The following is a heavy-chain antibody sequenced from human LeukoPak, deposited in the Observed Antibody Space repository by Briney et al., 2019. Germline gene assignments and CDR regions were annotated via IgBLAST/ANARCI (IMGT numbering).Heavy chain of an antibody. CDR3: ATTNCSGGSCYSDY. J-gene: IGHJ4*02. CDR2: FDPGDGET. CDR1: GYTLTELS. Sequence: ASVKVSRKVSGYTLTELSMHWVRQAPGKGLEWMGGFDPGDGETIYAQKFQGRVTMTEDTSTDTAYMELSSLRSEDTAVYYCATTNCSGGSCYSDYWGQGTLVTVSS. D-gene: IGHD2-15*01. V-gene: IGHV1-24*01.